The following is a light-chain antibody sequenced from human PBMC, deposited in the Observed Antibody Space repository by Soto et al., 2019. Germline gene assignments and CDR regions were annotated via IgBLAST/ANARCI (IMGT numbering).Light chain of an antibody. CDR1: SGDIGAYNF. Sequence: QSVRTQPASVSGSPGQSITFSCTGTSGDIGAYNFVSWYQQYPGKAPKLLIYEVTNRPSGISDRFSGSKSGNTASLTISGLQADDEADFYCSSYTTSNTYVFGTGTKVTVL. CDR2: EVT. CDR3: SSYTTSNTYV. J-gene: IGLJ1*01. V-gene: IGLV2-14*01.